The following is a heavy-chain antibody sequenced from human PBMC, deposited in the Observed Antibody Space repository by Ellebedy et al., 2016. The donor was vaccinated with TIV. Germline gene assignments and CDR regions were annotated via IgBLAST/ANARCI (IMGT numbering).Heavy chain of an antibody. Sequence: SETLSLTCTVSSGSISSYYWSWIRQPAGEGLEWIGYIYYSGSTNYNPSLKSRVTISVDTSKNQFSLKLSSVTAADTAVYYCARRGYQLFSYFDYWGQGTLVTVSS. CDR3: ARRGYQLFSYFDY. CDR1: SGSISSYY. D-gene: IGHD2-2*01. CDR2: IYYSGST. J-gene: IGHJ4*02. V-gene: IGHV4-59*08.